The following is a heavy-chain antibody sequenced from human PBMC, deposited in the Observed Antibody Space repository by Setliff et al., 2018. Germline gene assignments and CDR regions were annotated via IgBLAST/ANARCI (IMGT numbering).Heavy chain of an antibody. CDR2: VSGSGMTR. V-gene: IGHV3-23*01. CDR3: ARSESCGSTHCSPYDY. D-gene: IGHD2-2*01. Sequence: GGSLRLSCAASGFTFSSYAMNWVRQAPGKGLQLVSSVSGSGMTRDYTDSVKGRFTVSRDSSQNTVYLQLNSRRREDTAVYYCARSESCGSTHCSPYDYWGQGTLVTVSS. CDR1: GFTFSSYA. J-gene: IGHJ4*02.